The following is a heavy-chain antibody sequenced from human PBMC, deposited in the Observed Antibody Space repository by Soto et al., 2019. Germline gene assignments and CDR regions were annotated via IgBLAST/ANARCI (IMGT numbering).Heavy chain of an antibody. CDR1: GLSLSTGKLG. J-gene: IGHJ5*02. D-gene: IGHD2-2*01. Sequence: QVTLEESGPVLVKPTETLTLTCTVSGLSLSTGKLGVSWIRQPPGKALEWLAHIFSNDDKSYSTSLRSRVTISKDTSRSQVVLTMTNMEPLDSGTYYCALIKDCSRTDCYLASFDPWGQGTLVTVSS. CDR2: IFSNDDK. CDR3: ALIKDCSRTDCYLASFDP. V-gene: IGHV2-26*01.